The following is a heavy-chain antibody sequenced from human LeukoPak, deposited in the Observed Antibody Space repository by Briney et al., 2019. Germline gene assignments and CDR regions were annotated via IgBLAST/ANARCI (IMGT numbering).Heavy chain of an antibody. V-gene: IGHV3-21*04. CDR2: ISLSSSYI. Sequence: GGSLRLSCAASGFTFSNYGMNWVRQAPGKGLEWVSSISLSSSYIYYADSVKGRFSISRDNSKNTLYLQMNSLKAEDTAVYYCAKAYTSGSYFIDDAFDIWGQGTMVTASS. J-gene: IGHJ3*02. D-gene: IGHD3-10*01. CDR3: AKAYTSGSYFIDDAFDI. CDR1: GFTFSNYG.